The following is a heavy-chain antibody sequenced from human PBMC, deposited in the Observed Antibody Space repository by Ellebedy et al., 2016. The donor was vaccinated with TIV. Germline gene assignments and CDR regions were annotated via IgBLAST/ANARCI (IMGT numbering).Heavy chain of an antibody. Sequence: GGSLRLXCGASGFTFSSHWMHWVRQAPGKGLVWVSRINTDESSRTYADSVKGRFIVSRDNAKNTLYLQMNSLRPEDTAVYYCAREGISWDAMDVWGQGTAVTVSS. D-gene: IGHD2-15*01. CDR2: INTDESSR. V-gene: IGHV3-74*01. J-gene: IGHJ6*02. CDR3: AREGISWDAMDV. CDR1: GFTFSSHW.